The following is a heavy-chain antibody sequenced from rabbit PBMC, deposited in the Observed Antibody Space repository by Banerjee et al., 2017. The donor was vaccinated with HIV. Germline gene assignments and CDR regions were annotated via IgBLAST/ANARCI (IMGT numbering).Heavy chain of an antibody. CDR1: GFSFSSTYW. Sequence: QSLEESGGDLVKPGASLTLTCTASGFSFSSTYWICWVRQAPGKGLEWIACIYTGSGSTYYASWAKGRFTISKTSSTTVTLKMTSLTAADTATYFCARRSNDWGEVNLWGQGTLVTVS. V-gene: IGHV1S40*01. CDR3: ARRSNDWGEVNL. J-gene: IGHJ4*01. D-gene: IGHD4-1*01. CDR2: IYTGSGST.